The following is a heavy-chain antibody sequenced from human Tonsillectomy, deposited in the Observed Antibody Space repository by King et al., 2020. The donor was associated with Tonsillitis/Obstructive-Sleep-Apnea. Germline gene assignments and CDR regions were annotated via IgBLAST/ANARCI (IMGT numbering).Heavy chain of an antibody. J-gene: IGHJ4*02. CDR2: IYFGDSDT. V-gene: IGHV5-51*01. Sequence: QLVQSGAEVKKPGESLKTSCKGSGYSFTSYWIGWVRQMPGKGLEWMGMIYFGDSDTRYSPSFQGQVTFSADKSISTAYLQWSSLKASDTAIYYCARHAAYSGYDYYFDYWGQGTLVTVSS. D-gene: IGHD5-12*01. CDR3: ARHAAYSGYDYYFDY. CDR1: GYSFTSYW.